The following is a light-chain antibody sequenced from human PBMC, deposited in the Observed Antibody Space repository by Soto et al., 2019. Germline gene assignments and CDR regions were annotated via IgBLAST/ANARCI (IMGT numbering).Light chain of an antibody. CDR1: QSVSSSS. CDR3: QQYGSSSIT. J-gene: IGKJ5*01. V-gene: IGKV3D-20*01. Sequence: EIVLTQSPATLSLSPGERATLSCGASQSVSSSSLAWYQQKPGLAPRLLIYDASSRATGIPDRFSGSGSGTDVTLTISGLEPEDFAVYYCQQYGSSSITFGQGTRLEIK. CDR2: DAS.